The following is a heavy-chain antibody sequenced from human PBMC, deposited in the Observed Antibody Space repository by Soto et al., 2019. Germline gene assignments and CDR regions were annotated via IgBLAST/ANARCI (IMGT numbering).Heavy chain of an antibody. CDR3: ARDSERGGNREPYVQH. CDR1: GGSISSGGYY. D-gene: IGHD2-15*01. J-gene: IGHJ1*01. CDR2: IYYSGST. V-gene: IGHV4-31*03. Sequence: SETLSLTGTVSGGSISSGGYYWLWIHQHPGKGLEWIGYIYYSGSTYYNPSLKSRVTISVDTSKNQFSLKLSSVTAADTAVYYCARDSERGGNREPYVQHWGPSPRVTVSS.